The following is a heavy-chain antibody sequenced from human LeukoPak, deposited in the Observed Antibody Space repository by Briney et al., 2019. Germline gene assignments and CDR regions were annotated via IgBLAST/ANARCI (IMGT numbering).Heavy chain of an antibody. V-gene: IGHV1-2*02. CDR3: AKEGLAFDY. J-gene: IGHJ4*02. CDR2: INPNSGGT. Sequence: GASVKVSCKASGYTFTGYYMHWVRQVPGQGPEWMGWINPNSGGTRYAQKSQGRVTMTRDTPISTAYMELSRLRSDDTAVYYCAKEGLAFDYWGQGTLVTVSS. CDR1: GYTFTGYY. D-gene: IGHD5-12*01.